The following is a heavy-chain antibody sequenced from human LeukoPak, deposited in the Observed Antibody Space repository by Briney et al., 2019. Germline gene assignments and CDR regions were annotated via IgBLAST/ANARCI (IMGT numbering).Heavy chain of an antibody. J-gene: IGHJ5*02. D-gene: IGHD3-10*01. Sequence: PSETLSLTCAVYGGSFSGYYWSWIRQPPGKGLEWIEEINHSGSTNYNPSLKSRVTISVDTSKNQFSLKLSSVTAADTAVYYCARRGKIYYGSGSYNWFDPWGQGTLDTVSS. CDR1: GGSFSGYY. CDR3: ARRGKIYYGSGSYNWFDP. V-gene: IGHV4-34*01. CDR2: INHSGST.